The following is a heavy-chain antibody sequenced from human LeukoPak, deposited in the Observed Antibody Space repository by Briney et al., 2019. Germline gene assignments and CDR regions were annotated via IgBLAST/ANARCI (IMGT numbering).Heavy chain of an antibody. V-gene: IGHV1-2*02. CDR3: ARGLGNSGYYVIGY. CDR1: GYTFTGYY. CDR2: INPNSGGT. Sequence: ASVKVSCKASGYTFTGYYMHWVRQAPGQGLEWMGWINPNSGGTNYAQKFQGRVTMTRDTSISTAYMELSGMRSDDTAVYYCARGLGNSGYYVIGYWGQGTLVIVSS. J-gene: IGHJ4*02. D-gene: IGHD5-12*01.